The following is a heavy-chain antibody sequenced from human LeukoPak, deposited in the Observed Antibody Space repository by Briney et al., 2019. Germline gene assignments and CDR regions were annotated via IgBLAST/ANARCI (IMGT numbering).Heavy chain of an antibody. J-gene: IGHJ4*02. D-gene: IGHD6-25*01. V-gene: IGHV3-13*04. CDR3: ATPPPSRAAYYFDF. Sequence: GGSLRLSCAASGFTFSSYDMHWVRQATGKGLEWVSAIGTAGDTYYPGSVKGRFTISRENAKNSLYLQMNSLRAGDTAVYYCATPPPSRAAYYFDFWGQGTLVTVSS. CDR2: IGTAGDT. CDR1: GFTFSSYD.